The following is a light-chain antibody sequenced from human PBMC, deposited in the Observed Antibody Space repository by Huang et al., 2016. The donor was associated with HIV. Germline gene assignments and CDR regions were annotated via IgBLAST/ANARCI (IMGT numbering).Light chain of an antibody. Sequence: DIQMTQSPSSLSASVGDRVTITCQASQDIRNYLNWYQQKPGKAPTLLIYGASNLETGVPSRFSGSGSGTDFTFTISSLQSEDIATYFCQQYDNRYTFGQGTRLEIK. CDR1: QDIRNY. J-gene: IGKJ2*01. CDR2: GAS. CDR3: QQYDNRYT. V-gene: IGKV1-33*01.